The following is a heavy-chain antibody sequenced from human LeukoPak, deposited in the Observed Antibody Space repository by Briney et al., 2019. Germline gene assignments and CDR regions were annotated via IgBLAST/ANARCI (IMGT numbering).Heavy chain of an antibody. CDR2: ISGSGGST. V-gene: IGHV3-23*01. D-gene: IGHD6-19*01. CDR3: ARAYSSGWTDAFDI. Sequence: GGTLRLSCAASGFTFSSYGMSWVRQAPGKGLEWVSAISGSGGSTYYADSVKGRFTISRDNSKNTLYLQMNSLRAEDTAVYYCARAYSSGWTDAFDIWGQGTMVTVSS. J-gene: IGHJ3*02. CDR1: GFTFSSYG.